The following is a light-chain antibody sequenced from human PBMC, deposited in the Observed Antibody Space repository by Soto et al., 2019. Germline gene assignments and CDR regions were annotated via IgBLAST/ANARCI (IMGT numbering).Light chain of an antibody. CDR1: QSVDIN. Sequence: EIVLTQSPATLSVSPGERVTLSCRASQSVDINLAWYQQKPGQAPRLLIHDASSRATGISDRFTGSGSGTDFTLTITTLEPEDFAVYYCQQYGSSPRTFGLGTKVDIK. CDR3: QQYGSSPRT. V-gene: IGKV3-20*01. J-gene: IGKJ1*01. CDR2: DAS.